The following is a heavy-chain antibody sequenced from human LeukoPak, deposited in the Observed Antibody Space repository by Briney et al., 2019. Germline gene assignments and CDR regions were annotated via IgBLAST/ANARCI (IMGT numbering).Heavy chain of an antibody. V-gene: IGHV1-69*13. CDR2: IIPIFGTA. CDR1: GGTFSSYA. Sequence: ASVKVSCKASGGTFSSYAISWVRQAPGQGLEWMGGIIPIFGTANYAQKFQGRVTITADESTSTAYMELSSLRPEDTAVYYCARETGYCSSTSCYYFDYWGQGTLVTVSS. D-gene: IGHD2-2*01. CDR3: ARETGYCSSTSCYYFDY. J-gene: IGHJ4*02.